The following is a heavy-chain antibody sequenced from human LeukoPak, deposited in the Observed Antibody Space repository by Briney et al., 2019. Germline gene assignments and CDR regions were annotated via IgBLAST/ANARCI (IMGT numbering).Heavy chain of an antibody. CDR1: GFTFSNSS. Sequence: GGSLTLSCPASGFTFSNSSMSWVRQAPAKGLEWVSTLSGSGIKTYYADSVKGRFTISRDNSKNTLYLQMNSLRAEDTAVYYCAKGIYSSGWSYFDYWGHGTLVTVSS. CDR2: LSGSGIKT. V-gene: IGHV3-23*01. CDR3: AKGIYSSGWSYFDY. D-gene: IGHD6-19*01. J-gene: IGHJ4*01.